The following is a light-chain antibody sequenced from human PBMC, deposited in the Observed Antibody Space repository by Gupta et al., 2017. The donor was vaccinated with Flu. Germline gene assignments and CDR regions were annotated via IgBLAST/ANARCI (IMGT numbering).Light chain of an antibody. CDR2: GAS. CDR3: QQYGSSPWT. CDR1: QSVSSSY. Sequence: EIVLTQSPGTLSLSPGDRATLSCRASQSVSSSYLAWYQQKPGQAPRLLIYGASSRATGIPDRISGSGSGTDFTLTISRLGPEDFAVYYCQQYGSSPWTFGQGTKVEIK. J-gene: IGKJ1*01. V-gene: IGKV3-20*01.